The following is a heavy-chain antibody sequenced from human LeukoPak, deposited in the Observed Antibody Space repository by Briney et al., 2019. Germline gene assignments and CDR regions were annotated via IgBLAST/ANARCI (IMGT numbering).Heavy chain of an antibody. D-gene: IGHD6-13*01. CDR1: GGSISSSSYY. CDR2: IYYSGST. Sequence: PSETLSLTCTVSGGSISSSSYYWGWIRQPPGKGLEWIGSIYYSGSTYYNPSLKSRVTISVDTSKNQFSLKLSSVTAADTAVYYCARGADSSSWAYYFDYWGQGTLVTVSS. J-gene: IGHJ4*02. V-gene: IGHV4-39*07. CDR3: ARGADSSSWAYYFDY.